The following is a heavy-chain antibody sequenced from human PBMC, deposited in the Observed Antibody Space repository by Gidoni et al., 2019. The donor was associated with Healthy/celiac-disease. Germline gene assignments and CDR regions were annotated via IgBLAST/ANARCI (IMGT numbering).Heavy chain of an antibody. J-gene: IGHJ4*02. CDR2: ISYDGSNK. Sequence: QVQLVESGGGVVQPGRSLRLSCAASGFTFSSYGLPWVRQAPGKGLEWVAVISYDGSNKYYADSVKGRFTISRDNSKNTLYLQMNSLRAEDTAVYYCAKDPLGAPQYYFDYWGQGTLVTVSS. CDR1: GFTFSSYG. CDR3: AKDPLGAPQYYFDY. V-gene: IGHV3-30*18. D-gene: IGHD1-26*01.